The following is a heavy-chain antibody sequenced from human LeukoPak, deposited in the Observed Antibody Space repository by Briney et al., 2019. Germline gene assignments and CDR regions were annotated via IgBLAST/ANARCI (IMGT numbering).Heavy chain of an antibody. CDR2: IRSDGSNT. D-gene: IGHD3-10*01. CDR3: AIIPLGGRFDY. Sequence: GGSLRLSCATSGFSFSDFDMQWVRQAPGQGLEWVASIRSDGSNTYYGDSVKGRFTISRDNSKKILHLQMNSLRPGDTALYYCAIIPLGGRFDYWGQGTLVIVSS. V-gene: IGHV3-30*02. CDR1: GFSFSDFD. J-gene: IGHJ4*02.